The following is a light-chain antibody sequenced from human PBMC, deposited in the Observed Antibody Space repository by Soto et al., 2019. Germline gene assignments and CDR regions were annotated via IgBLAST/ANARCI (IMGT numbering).Light chain of an antibody. CDR3: QSYDTSLSSSV. CDR2: DNI. V-gene: IGLV1-40*01. Sequence: QSVLTQPPSVSGAPGQRVTISCSGNSSNIGAGYDVHWYQQLPGTAPKLLIYDNINRPSGVPDRFSGSKSGTSASLAIAGLQAEDEADYYCQSYDTSLSSSVFGGGTKLTVL. J-gene: IGLJ3*02. CDR1: SSNIGAGYD.